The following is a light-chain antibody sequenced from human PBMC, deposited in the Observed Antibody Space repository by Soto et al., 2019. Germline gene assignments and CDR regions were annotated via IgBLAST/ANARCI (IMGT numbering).Light chain of an antibody. CDR3: QHYNNRPPLT. J-gene: IGKJ4*01. CDR2: GAS. Sequence: EIVLTQSPGTLSLSPGERATLSCRASQSVSSSYLAWYQQKPGQAPRLLIYGASSRATGIPDRFSGSGSGTDFTLTISGLQSEDFAVYYCQHYNNRPPLTFGGGTKVDIK. CDR1: QSVSSSY. V-gene: IGKV3-20*01.